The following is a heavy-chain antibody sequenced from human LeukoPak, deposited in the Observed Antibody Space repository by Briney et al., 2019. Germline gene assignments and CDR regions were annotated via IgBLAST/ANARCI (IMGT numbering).Heavy chain of an antibody. J-gene: IGHJ6*02. CDR3: ARGTDYSSSWYEYYYGMDV. CDR2: IYTSGST. V-gene: IGHV4-4*07. CDR1: GGSISSYY. Sequence: PLETLSLTCTVSGGSISSYYWSWIRQPAGKGLEWIGRIYTSGSTNYNPSLKSRVTMSVDTSKNQFSLKLSSVTAADTAVYYCARGTDYSSSWYEYYYGMDVWGQGTTVTVSS. D-gene: IGHD6-13*01.